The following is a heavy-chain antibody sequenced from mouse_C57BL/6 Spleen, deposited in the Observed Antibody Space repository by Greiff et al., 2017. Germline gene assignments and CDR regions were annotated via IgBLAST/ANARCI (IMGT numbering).Heavy chain of an antibody. CDR2: IYPGDGDT. V-gene: IGHV1-80*01. Sequence: VKLVESGAELVKPGASVKISCKASGYAFSSYWMNWVKQRPGKGLEWIGQIYPGDGDTNYNGKFKGKATLTADKSSSTAYMQLSSLTSEDSAVYFCAREIYYGYDDYWGQGTTLTVSS. CDR1: GYAFSSYW. D-gene: IGHD2-2*01. CDR3: AREIYYGYDDY. J-gene: IGHJ2*01.